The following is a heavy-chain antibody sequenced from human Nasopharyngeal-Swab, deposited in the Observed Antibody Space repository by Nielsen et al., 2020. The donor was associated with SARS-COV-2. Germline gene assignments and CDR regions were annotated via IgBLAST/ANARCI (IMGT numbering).Heavy chain of an antibody. V-gene: IGHV3-21*01. CDR3: VSGDSILIYYYGMDV. J-gene: IGHJ6*02. Sequence: GESLKISCAASGFTFSSYSMNWVRQAPGKGLEWVSSISSSSSYIYYADSVKGRFTISRDNAKNSLYLQMNSLRAEDTAVYYCVSGDSILIYYYGMDVWGQGTTVTVSS. D-gene: IGHD2/OR15-2a*01. CDR2: ISSSSSYI. CDR1: GFTFSSYS.